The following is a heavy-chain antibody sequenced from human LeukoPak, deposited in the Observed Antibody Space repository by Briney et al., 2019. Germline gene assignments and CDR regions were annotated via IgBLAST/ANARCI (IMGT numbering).Heavy chain of an antibody. CDR1: GFTVSSNY. Sequence: GGSLRLSCAASGFTVSSNYMSWVRQAPGKGLEWVSVIYSGGNTYYADSVEGRFTISRDNSKNTLYLQMNSLRDEDTAVYYCARGIGSQLRSGWFDPWGQGTLVTVSS. CDR3: ARGIGSQLRSGWFDP. V-gene: IGHV3-66*01. J-gene: IGHJ5*02. CDR2: IYSGGNT. D-gene: IGHD3-3*01.